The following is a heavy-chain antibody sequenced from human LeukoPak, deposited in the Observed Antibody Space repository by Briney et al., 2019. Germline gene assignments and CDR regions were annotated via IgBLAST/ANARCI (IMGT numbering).Heavy chain of an antibody. V-gene: IGHV1-46*01. Sequence: GAAVKVSCKASGYTFIRYYIHWVRQAPGQGLEWMGIVNPSGDSTNYAQKFQGRVTMTRDTSTSTVYMELSSLRSEDTAVYYCGGGSYYYGMDVWGQGTTVTVSS. CDR3: GGGSYYYGMDV. CDR1: GYTFIRYY. J-gene: IGHJ6*02. D-gene: IGHD1-26*01. CDR2: VNPSGDST.